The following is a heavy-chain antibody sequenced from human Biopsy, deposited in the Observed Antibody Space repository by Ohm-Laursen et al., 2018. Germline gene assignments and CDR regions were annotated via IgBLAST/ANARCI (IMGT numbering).Heavy chain of an antibody. D-gene: IGHD3-22*01. J-gene: IGHJ2*01. V-gene: IGHV1-69*06. CDR3: ARFPLGAYDDSGSYRAVEHWYFDL. CDR2: SIPLFNTA. CDR1: GGTFTNHA. Sequence: SSVKVSCKASGGTFTNHAVGWVRQAPGQGLEWVGSSIPLFNTANYADKFQGRVTLTADKSTTTAYMKLSSLRSEDTAIYYCARFPLGAYDDSGSYRAVEHWYFDLWGRGTLVTVSS.